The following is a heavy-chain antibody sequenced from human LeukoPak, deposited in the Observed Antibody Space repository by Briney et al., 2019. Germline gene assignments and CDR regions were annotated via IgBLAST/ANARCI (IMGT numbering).Heavy chain of an antibody. D-gene: IGHD5-12*01. V-gene: IGHV3-23*01. CDR1: GFIFNHYA. J-gene: IGHJ5*02. Sequence: GGSLRLSCAASGFIFNHYAMSWVRQAPGKGLEWVSAISGSGGSTYYADSVKGRFTISRDNSKNTLYLQMNSLRAEDTAVYYCAKEPGYSGYDEINWFDPWGQGTLVTVSS. CDR3: AKEPGYSGYDEINWFDP. CDR2: ISGSGGST.